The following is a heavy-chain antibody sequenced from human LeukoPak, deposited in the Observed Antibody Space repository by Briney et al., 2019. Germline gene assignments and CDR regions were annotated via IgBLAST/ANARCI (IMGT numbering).Heavy chain of an antibody. V-gene: IGHV1-46*01. CDR2: INPSGGST. D-gene: IGHD6-19*01. Sequence: ASVKVSCKASGYTFSTYYIHWVRQAPGQGLEWMGIINPSGGSTSYAQKFQGRVTMTRDTSTSTVYMELSSLRSEDTAVYYCARDLTAVAGGDYWGQGTLVTVSS. CDR1: GYTFSTYY. CDR3: ARDLTAVAGGDY. J-gene: IGHJ4*02.